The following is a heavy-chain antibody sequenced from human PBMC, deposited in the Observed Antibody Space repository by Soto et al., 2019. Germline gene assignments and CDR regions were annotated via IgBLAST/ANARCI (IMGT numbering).Heavy chain of an antibody. CDR2: ISGSGGST. D-gene: IGHD3-9*01. J-gene: IGHJ5*02. Sequence: GGSLRLSCAASGFTFSSYAMSWGRQAPGKGLEWVSAISGSGGSTYYADSVKGRFTISRDNSKNTLYLQMNSLRAEDTAVYYCAKDGNPIPYLTGYYRLGWFDPWGQGTLVTVSS. CDR3: AKDGNPIPYLTGYYRLGWFDP. V-gene: IGHV3-23*01. CDR1: GFTFSSYA.